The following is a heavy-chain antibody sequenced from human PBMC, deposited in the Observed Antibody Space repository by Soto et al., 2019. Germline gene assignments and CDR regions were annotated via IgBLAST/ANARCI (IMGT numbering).Heavy chain of an antibody. V-gene: IGHV3-23*01. J-gene: IGHJ4*02. CDR3: ARLHYDSSGYIDY. D-gene: IGHD3-22*01. CDR2: ISGSGGST. Sequence: WGSLRLSCAASGFTFSSYALSWVRQAPGKGLEWVSAISGSGGSTYYADSVKGRFTISRDNSKNTLYLQMNSLRAEDTAVYYCARLHYDSSGYIDYWGQGTLVTVSS. CDR1: GFTFSSYA.